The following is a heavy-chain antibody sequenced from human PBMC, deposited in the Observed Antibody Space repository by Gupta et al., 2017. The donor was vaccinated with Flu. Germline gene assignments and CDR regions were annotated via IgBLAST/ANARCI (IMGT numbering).Heavy chain of an antibody. D-gene: IGHD3-10*01. Sequence: QVQVEQSGAEVMKPGASVKISCKASGHIFGNHFMVWVRQAPGQGPEWMGIINPNNGFTSYTRNFQGRVIMTRDTATSTIYMELSSLTSEDTAVYYCGRASPSFQFFDRWGQGTLVTVSS. V-gene: IGHV1-46*03. CDR1: GHIFGNHF. CDR3: GRASPSFQFFDR. J-gene: IGHJ4*02. CDR2: INPNNGFT.